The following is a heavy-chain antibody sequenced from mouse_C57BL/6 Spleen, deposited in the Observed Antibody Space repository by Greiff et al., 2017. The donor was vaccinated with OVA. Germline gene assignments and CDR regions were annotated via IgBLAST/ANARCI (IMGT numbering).Heavy chain of an antibody. J-gene: IGHJ4*01. Sequence: EVKLVESGGDLVKPGGSLKLSCAASGFTFSSYGMSWVRQTPDKRLEWVATISSGGSYNYYPDSVKGRFPISRDNAKNTLYLQMSSLKSEDTAMYYCARHSDGYYAIDYWGQGTSVTVSS. CDR3: ARHSDGYYAIDY. V-gene: IGHV5-6*01. CDR2: ISSGGSYN. D-gene: IGHD2-3*01. CDR1: GFTFSSYG.